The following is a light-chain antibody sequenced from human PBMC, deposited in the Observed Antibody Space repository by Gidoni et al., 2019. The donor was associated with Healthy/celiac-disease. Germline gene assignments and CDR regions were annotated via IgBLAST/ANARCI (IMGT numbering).Light chain of an antibody. V-gene: IGKV2-28*01. CDR2: LGS. CDR3: MQALQTPPG. CDR1: QSLLHSNGYNY. Sequence: DIVMTQSPLSLPVTPGEPASISCRSSQSLLHSNGYNYLDWYLQKPGQSPQLLIYLGSNRASGVPDRFSGSGSGTDFTLKISRVEAEDVGVYYCMQALQTPPGFXQGTRLEIK. J-gene: IGKJ5*01.